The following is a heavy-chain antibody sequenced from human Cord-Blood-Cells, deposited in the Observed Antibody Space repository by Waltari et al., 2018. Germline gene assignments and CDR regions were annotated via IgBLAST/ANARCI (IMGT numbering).Heavy chain of an antibody. CDR3: ARGSTMVGVAFDI. V-gene: IGHV1-69*09. Sequence: QVQLVQSGAEVKKPGSSVKVSCKASGGTFSSYAISWVRQAPGQGLEWMGTIIPILGRANYARKFQGRVTSTADKSTSTAYMERSSLRSEDTAVYYCARGSTMVGVAFDIWGQGTMVTVSS. CDR2: IIPILGRA. D-gene: IGHD3-10*01. J-gene: IGHJ3*02. CDR1: GGTFSSYA.